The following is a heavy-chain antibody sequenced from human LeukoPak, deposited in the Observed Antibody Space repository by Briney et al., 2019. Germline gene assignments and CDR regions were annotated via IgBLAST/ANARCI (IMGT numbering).Heavy chain of an antibody. J-gene: IGHJ5*02. CDR1: GGSLSGYY. CDR3: ARGGFQLLQRIYNWFDP. D-gene: IGHD2-2*01. Sequence: SETLSVTCGVHGGSLSGYYWSWIRQPPGKGLEWIGEINHSGSTNYNASLKSRVTISVDTSKNQFSLKLRSVTAADTSVYYCARGGFQLLQRIYNWFDPWGQGTLVTVSS. CDR2: INHSGST. V-gene: IGHV4-34*01.